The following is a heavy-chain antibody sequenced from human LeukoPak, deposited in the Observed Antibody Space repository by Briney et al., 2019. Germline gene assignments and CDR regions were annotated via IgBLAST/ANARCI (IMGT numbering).Heavy chain of an antibody. CDR3: ARQRRGFGSGSYYFDY. Sequence: PSATLSLTCAVYGGSFSGYYWSWIRQPPGKGLEWIGEINHSGSTNYNPSLKSRVTISVDTSKNQFSLKLSSVTAADTAVYYCARQRRGFGSGSYYFDYWGQGTLVTVSS. J-gene: IGHJ4*02. D-gene: IGHD3-10*01. CDR1: GGSFSGYY. CDR2: INHSGST. V-gene: IGHV4-34*01.